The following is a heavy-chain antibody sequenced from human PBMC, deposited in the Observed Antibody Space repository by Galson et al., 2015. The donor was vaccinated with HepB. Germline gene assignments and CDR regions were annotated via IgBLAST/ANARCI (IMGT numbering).Heavy chain of an antibody. J-gene: IGHJ4*02. CDR1: GFTLSSYA. CDR2: ISSDGTNK. V-gene: IGHV3-30*04. Sequence: LRLSCAASGFTLSSYAMHWVRQAPGKGLEWVAVISSDGTNKYYSDSVKGRFTISRDNSKNTLYLQMNSLRAEDAAVYYCARDCYYGSRSYYKAYYFDYWGQGALVTVSS. CDR3: ARDCYYGSRSYYKAYYFDY. D-gene: IGHD3-10*01.